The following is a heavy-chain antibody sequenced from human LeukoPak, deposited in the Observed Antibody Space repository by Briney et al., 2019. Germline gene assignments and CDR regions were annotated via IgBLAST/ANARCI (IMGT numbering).Heavy chain of an antibody. CDR3: ANLGWFDP. CDR2: INHSGGT. CDR1: GGSFSGYY. J-gene: IGHJ5*02. Sequence: PETLSLTCAVYGGSFSGYYWSWIRQPPGKGLEWIGEINHSGGTNYNPPLKSRVTISVDTSKNQFSLKLSSVTAADTAVYYCANLGWFDPWGQGTLVTVSS. V-gene: IGHV4-34*01.